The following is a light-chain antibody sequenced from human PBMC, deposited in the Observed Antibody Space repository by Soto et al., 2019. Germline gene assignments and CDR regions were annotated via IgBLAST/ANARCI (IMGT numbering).Light chain of an antibody. CDR3: QQYGIHPWT. Sequence: DIQMTHFPSTLSASVGDTVTITCRASQSISTWLAWYQQKPGKAPKVLIYKASSLQSGVPSRFSGSGSGTAFTLTITSLQPDDFATYFCQQYGIHPWTFGQGTKVDVK. CDR1: QSISTW. V-gene: IGKV1-5*03. CDR2: KAS. J-gene: IGKJ1*01.